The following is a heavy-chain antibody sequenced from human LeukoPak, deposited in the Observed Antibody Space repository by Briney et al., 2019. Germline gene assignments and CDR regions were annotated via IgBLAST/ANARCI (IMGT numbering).Heavy chain of an antibody. V-gene: IGHV4-34*01. D-gene: IGHD2-21*02. CDR3: ASRVVTARTIDY. J-gene: IGHJ4*02. CDR1: GGSFSGYY. Sequence: SETLSLTCAVYGGSFSGYYWSWIRQPPGKGLEWIGEINHSGSTNYNPSLKSRVTISVDTSKNQFSLKLSSVTAADTAMYYCASRVVTARTIDYWGQGTLVTVSS. CDR2: INHSGST.